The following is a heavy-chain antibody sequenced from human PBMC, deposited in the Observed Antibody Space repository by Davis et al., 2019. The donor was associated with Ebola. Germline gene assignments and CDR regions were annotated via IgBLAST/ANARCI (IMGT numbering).Heavy chain of an antibody. CDR2: INPAKGNT. CDR3: ARTFVGGWIFDY. Sequence: SVPVSCLASGYTFSTYAIHWLRPAPGQRLEWMGLINPAKGNTKYSQQFQGRVTMTRDTSAGPAYMEMSSLTSEDTAGYYCARTFVGGWIFDYWGQGTLVPVSS. CDR1: GYTFSTYA. J-gene: IGHJ4*02. V-gene: IGHV1-3*01. D-gene: IGHD1-26*01.